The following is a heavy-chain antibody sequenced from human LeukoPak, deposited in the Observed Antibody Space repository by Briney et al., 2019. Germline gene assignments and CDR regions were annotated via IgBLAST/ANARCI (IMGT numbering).Heavy chain of an antibody. J-gene: IGHJ6*03. V-gene: IGHV3-74*01. CDR1: GFTFSSYW. Sequence: GGSLRLSCAASGFTFSSYWMHWVRQAPGKGLVWVSRINSDGSSTSYADSVKGRFTISRDNAKNTLYLQMNSLRAEDTVVYYCARARGFGWEYYYMDVWAKGPRSPSP. CDR2: INSDGSST. D-gene: IGHD1-26*01. CDR3: ARARGFGWEYYYMDV.